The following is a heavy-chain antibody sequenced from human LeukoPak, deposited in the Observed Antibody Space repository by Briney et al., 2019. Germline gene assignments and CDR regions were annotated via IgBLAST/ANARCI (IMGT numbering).Heavy chain of an antibody. Sequence: GGSLRLSCSASGFTFSSYPMHWVRQAPGKGLEYVSAISSSGGRIHHPAPMKGLFTISRDNSKNTLYLQLSSLSPHGTVLYCCSEYCSLKACDYWGQGTVVSV. CDR2: ISSSGGRI. CDR3: SEYCSLKACDY. J-gene: IGHJ4*02. V-gene: IGHV3-64D*09. CDR1: GFTFSSYP. D-gene: IGHD6-6*01.